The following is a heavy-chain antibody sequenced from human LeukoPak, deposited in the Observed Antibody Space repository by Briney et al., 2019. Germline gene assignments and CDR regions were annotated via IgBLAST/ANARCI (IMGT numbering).Heavy chain of an antibody. J-gene: IGHJ6*02. CDR2: ISGSGGST. CDR1: GFTLSGAY. Sequence: PGGSLRLSCAASGFTLSGAYLRRVRQAPGEGLGWVSAISGSGGSTYYADSVKGRFTISRDNSKNTLYLQMNSLRAEDTAVYYCAKWESATVTPKTIYYYYGMDVWGQGTTVTVSS. D-gene: IGHD4-17*01. CDR3: AKWESATVTPKTIYYYYGMDV. V-gene: IGHV3-23*01.